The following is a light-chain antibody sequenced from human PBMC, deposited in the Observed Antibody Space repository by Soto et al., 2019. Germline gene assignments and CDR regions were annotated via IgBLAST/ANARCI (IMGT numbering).Light chain of an antibody. Sequence: DIQMTQSPSSLSASVGDRVTITCQAGQGISHYLNWYQQKPGKAPKLLIYDASNFDTGGPSRFSGSGSGTDFTFTISSLQPEDVAIYVCQQYDNLPITFGQGTRLDIK. V-gene: IGKV1-33*01. CDR1: QGISHY. CDR3: QQYDNLPIT. J-gene: IGKJ5*01. CDR2: DAS.